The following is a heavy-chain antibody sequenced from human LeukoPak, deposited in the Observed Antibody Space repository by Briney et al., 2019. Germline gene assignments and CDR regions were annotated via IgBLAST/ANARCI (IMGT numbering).Heavy chain of an antibody. CDR2: ISSSGSNM. CDR3: ARSYQLRIFVGFDP. V-gene: IGHV3-11*01. Sequence: GGSLRLSCAASGFTFSDYYMSWIRQAPGKGLEWVSYISSSGSNMYYAASLKGRFTISRDNAKNSLYLQMNSLRAEDTAVYYCARSYQLRIFVGFDPWGQGTLVTVSS. CDR1: GFTFSDYY. D-gene: IGHD2-2*01. J-gene: IGHJ5*02.